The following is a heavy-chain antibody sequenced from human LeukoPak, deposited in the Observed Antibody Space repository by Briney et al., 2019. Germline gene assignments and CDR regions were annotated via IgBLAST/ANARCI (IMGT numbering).Heavy chain of an antibody. CDR3: VRSVAEQPGGFDS. Sequence: NHGESLKISCKVSGYNFDTYWIGWVRQMPGKGLEGMGIVYPEDSDTRYNPSFQDHVTVSADKSITTAYLQWSSLKASDTAIYYCVRSVAEQPGGFDSWGPGTLVTVAS. J-gene: IGHJ4*02. CDR2: VYPEDSDT. CDR1: GYNFDTYW. D-gene: IGHD1/OR15-1a*01. V-gene: IGHV5-51*01.